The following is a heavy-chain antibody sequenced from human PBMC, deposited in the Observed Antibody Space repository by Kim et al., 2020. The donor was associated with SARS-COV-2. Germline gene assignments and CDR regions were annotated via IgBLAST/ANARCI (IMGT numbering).Heavy chain of an antibody. J-gene: IGHJ4*02. V-gene: IGHV1-69*02. D-gene: IGHD4-17*01. Sequence: YAQQCQGRVTITADKTTSTAYMELSSLRSEDTAVYYCARSGDYGDYDFDYWGQGTLVTVSS. CDR3: ARSGDYGDYDFDY.